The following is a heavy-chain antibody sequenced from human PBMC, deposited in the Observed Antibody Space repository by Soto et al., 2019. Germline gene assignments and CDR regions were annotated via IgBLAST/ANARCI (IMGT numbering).Heavy chain of an antibody. J-gene: IGHJ5*02. CDR1: RFTFSHAG. CDR2: IKSKADGETK. Sequence: GGSLRLSCAASRFTFSHAGMSWVRQAPGKGLEWVGRIKSKADGETKDYGAPVRGRFTISRDDSQDILYLHMNSLRIEDTAVYYCCVIKRRDQYSTSGYWFDPWGQGTLVTVSS. CDR3: CVIKRRDQYSTSGYWFDP. V-gene: IGHV3-15*01. D-gene: IGHD4-4*01.